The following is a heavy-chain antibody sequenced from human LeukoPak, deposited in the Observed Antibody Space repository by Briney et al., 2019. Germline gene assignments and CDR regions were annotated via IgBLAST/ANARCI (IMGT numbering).Heavy chain of an antibody. D-gene: IGHD5-18*01. J-gene: IGHJ4*02. CDR1: GFAFSNYW. V-gene: IGHV3-7*01. CDR3: ARDRWGYSYGGD. CDR2: IKQDGSEK. Sequence: GGSLRLSCAASGFAFSNYWMSWVRQAPGKGLEWVANIKQDGSEKFYVDSVKGRFTISRDNAKNSLYLQMNSLGADDTAVYFCARDRWGYSYGGDWGQGTLVTVSS.